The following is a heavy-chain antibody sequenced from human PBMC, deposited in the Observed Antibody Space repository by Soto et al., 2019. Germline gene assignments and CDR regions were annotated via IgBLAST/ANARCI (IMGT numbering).Heavy chain of an antibody. V-gene: IGHV4-34*01. CDR2: ICHGGGA. J-gene: IGHJ1*01. CDR1: GGSFSGYC. Sequence: VQLQQWGAGLLKPSETLSLTCAVYGGSFSGYCWSWIRQTPGERLEWVGDICHGGGANYNPSLKRRVSFSRDPSKNQFSLKLNSVMAADTAVYYGAGYSNSWSKYVKHWGRGSLVTVSS. D-gene: IGHD6-13*01. CDR3: AGYSNSWSKYVKH.